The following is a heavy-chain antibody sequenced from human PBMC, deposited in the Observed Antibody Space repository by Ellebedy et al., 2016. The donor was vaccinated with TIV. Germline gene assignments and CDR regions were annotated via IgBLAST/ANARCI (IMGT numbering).Heavy chain of an antibody. V-gene: IGHV3-23*01. J-gene: IGHJ4*02. D-gene: IGHD5-18*01. CDR1: GFSFSGYA. CDR3: AKTGGYIYGLPDF. Sequence: PGGSLRLSCAASGFSFSGYAMSWVRQAPGKGLEWVSSISKSGSSTYYADSEKGRFTISRDNSKNTVNLQMNSLRAEDTAVYYCAKTGGYIYGLPDFWGQGTLVTVSS. CDR2: ISKSGSST.